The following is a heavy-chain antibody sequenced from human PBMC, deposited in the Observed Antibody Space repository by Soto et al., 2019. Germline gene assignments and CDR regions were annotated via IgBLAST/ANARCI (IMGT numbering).Heavy chain of an antibody. CDR2: IFWDDDK. Sequence: QITLKDSGPTLMKPTQTLTLTCTFSGFSLSTRGVGVAWIRQPPGNALEWLALIFWDDDKWYNPSLKSRLTITEDNSKSQVVLILTNMDPVDTATYYCAHRPRGYAYYFDFWGQGTLVTVSS. V-gene: IGHV2-5*02. J-gene: IGHJ4*02. D-gene: IGHD5-12*01. CDR3: AHRPRGYAYYFDF. CDR1: GFSLSTRGVG.